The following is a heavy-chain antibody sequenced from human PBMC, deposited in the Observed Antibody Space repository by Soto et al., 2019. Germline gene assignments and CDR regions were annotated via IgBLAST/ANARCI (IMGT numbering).Heavy chain of an antibody. CDR2: IDTSGST. D-gene: IGHD3-3*01. CDR3: ARGGQDFWSGPFDY. V-gene: IGHV4-4*07. Sequence: SETLSLTCTVSGGSISSYYWSWIRQPPGKGLEWIGRIDTSGSTNYNPSLKSRVTMSVDTSKQEFSLKLSAVTAADTALYYCARGGQDFWSGPFDYWGRGALVTVSS. J-gene: IGHJ4*02. CDR1: GGSISSYY.